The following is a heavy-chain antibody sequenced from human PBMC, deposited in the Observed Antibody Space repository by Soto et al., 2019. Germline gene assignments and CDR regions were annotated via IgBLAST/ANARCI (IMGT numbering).Heavy chain of an antibody. D-gene: IGHD6-25*01. J-gene: IGHJ4*02. CDR2: INPTGGST. CDR1: VYTFINYY. Sequence: QVQLVQSGAEVKKPGASVNISCKASVYTFINYYIHWVRQAPGQGLEWMAIINPTGGSTNYAQRFQGRVTLTMDTSTTTVYMELSSLRFEDTAVYYCARDLAAGDYWGQGTLVTVSS. V-gene: IGHV1-46*01. CDR3: ARDLAAGDY.